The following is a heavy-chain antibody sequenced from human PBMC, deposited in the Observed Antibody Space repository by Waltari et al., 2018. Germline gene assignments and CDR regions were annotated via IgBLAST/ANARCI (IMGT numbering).Heavy chain of an antibody. Sequence: QAQLVPSGAEEKKPRAPVKVSCKVSGYTFTHHPLPRAPQAPGQGPEWMGWIDPRNGDATYARNFQDKVTMTRDTSISTAYMDVSSLGSDGAAIYYCARTGYKKPHYCDVWGQGTLVTVSS. CDR3: ARTGYKKPHYCDV. D-gene: IGHD5-12*01. J-gene: IGHJ4*02. V-gene: IGHV1-2*02. CDR2: IDPRNGDA. CDR1: GYTFTHHP.